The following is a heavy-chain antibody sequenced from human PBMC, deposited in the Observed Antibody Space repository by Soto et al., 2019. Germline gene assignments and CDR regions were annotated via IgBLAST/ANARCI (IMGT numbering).Heavy chain of an antibody. CDR2: IFYNGRT. CDR1: GGSISSTSYY. CDR3: ARRPSPNWFDP. V-gene: IGHV4-39*01. J-gene: IGHJ5*02. Sequence: SETLSLACTVSGGSISSTSYYWGWIRQPPGKGLEWIGSIFYNGRTYYNPSLKSRVTISVDTSKNQFSLKLSSVTAADTAVYYCARRPSPNWFDPWGQGTLVTVSS.